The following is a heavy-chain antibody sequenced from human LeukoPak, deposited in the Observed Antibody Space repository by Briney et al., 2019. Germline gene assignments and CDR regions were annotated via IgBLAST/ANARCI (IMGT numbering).Heavy chain of an antibody. CDR1: GFTLSSYA. CDR2: ISGSGGST. CDR3: AGRYDSSGYPLH. J-gene: IGHJ4*02. Sequence: PGGSLRLSCAASGFTLSSYAMSWVRQAPGKGLEWVSAISGSGGSTYYADSVKGRFTISRDNSKNTLYLQMNSLRAEDTAVYYCAGRYDSSGYPLHWGQGTLVTVSS. D-gene: IGHD3-22*01. V-gene: IGHV3-23*01.